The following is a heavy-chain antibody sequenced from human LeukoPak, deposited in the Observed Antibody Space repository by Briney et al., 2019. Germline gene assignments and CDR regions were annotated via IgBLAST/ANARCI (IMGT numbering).Heavy chain of an antibody. CDR1: GFTFSSYG. D-gene: IGHD3-22*01. CDR3: ANLRTVMIVGPFDI. CDR2: IRYDGSNK. V-gene: IGHV3-30*02. J-gene: IGHJ3*02. Sequence: PGGSLRLSCAASGFTFSSYGMHWVRQAPGKGLEWVAFIRYDGSNKYYADSVKGRFTISRDNSKNTLYLQMNSLRAEDTAVYYCANLRTVMIVGPFDIWGQGTMVTVSS.